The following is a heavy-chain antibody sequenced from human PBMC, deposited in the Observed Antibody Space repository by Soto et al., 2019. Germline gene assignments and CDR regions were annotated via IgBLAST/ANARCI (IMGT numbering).Heavy chain of an antibody. CDR2: IFPSDSDT. J-gene: IGHJ5*02. CDR3: ARKDKSGSFNWFDP. CDR1: GYKFTSSW. V-gene: IGHV5-51*01. Sequence: PGESLKISCRTSGYKFTSSWIAGVRQMRGKGLEWMGIIFPSDSDTRYSPSFHGQVTISADRSTSTVFLQWASLKASDTAVYFCARKDKSGSFNWFDPWGQGTLVTVSS. D-gene: IGHD3-22*01.